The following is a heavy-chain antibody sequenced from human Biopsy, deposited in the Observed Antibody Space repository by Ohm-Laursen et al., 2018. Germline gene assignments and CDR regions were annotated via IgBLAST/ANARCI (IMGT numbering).Heavy chain of an antibody. D-gene: IGHD4-11*01. V-gene: IGHV4-61*08. CDR1: AGSIGGSGDY. J-gene: IGHJ6*02. CDR3: ARDSGILNYGNFKYYHYYGMDV. Sequence: SDTLSLTCTVSAGSIGGSGDYWSWIRQPPGKGLEWIGHIYYSVMTNYNPSLQSRVSISVDTSRNQVSLTLSSVTAADTAVYYCARDSGILNYGNFKYYHYYGMDVWGQGTKVTVSS. CDR2: IYYSVMT.